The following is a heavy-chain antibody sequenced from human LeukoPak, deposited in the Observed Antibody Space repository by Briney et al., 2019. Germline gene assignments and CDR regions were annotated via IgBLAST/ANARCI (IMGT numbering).Heavy chain of an antibody. CDR2: FDPEDGET. D-gene: IGHD1-26*01. CDR1: GHTLTELS. V-gene: IGHV1-24*01. Sequence: TSVKVSCKVSGHTLTELSMHWVRQAPGKGLEWMGGFDPEDGETIYAQKFQGRVTMTEDTSTDTAYMELSSLRSEDTAVYYCATDQGGATDLEYWGQGTLVTVSS. J-gene: IGHJ4*02. CDR3: ATDQGGATDLEY.